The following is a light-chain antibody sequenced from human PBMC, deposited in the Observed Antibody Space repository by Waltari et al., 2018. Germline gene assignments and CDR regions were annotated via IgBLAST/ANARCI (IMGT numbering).Light chain of an antibody. Sequence: QSALTQPASVSGSPGQSITISCTGTSSDIGGYNYVSWYQEHPGRAPKLMIFDVSDRPSGVSNRVSGSKSGNTASLTISGLQADDEADYYCSSYTSSGTPWVFGGGTKLTVL. CDR3: SSYTSSGTPWV. J-gene: IGLJ3*02. V-gene: IGLV2-14*03. CDR1: SSDIGGYNY. CDR2: DVS.